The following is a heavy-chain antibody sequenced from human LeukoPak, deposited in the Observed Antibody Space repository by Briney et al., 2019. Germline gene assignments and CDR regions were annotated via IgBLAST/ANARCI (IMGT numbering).Heavy chain of an antibody. CDR2: LTGSGST. Sequence: GGSLRLSCVASGFAFSSFAMSWVRQAPGKGLEWVSGLTGSGSTYHADSVKGRITISRDNAKNTLHLQMNSLRAEDTAVYYCAREKRYDDFDYWGQGTLVTVSS. J-gene: IGHJ4*02. CDR1: GFAFSSFA. CDR3: AREKRYDDFDY. D-gene: IGHD5-12*01. V-gene: IGHV3-23*01.